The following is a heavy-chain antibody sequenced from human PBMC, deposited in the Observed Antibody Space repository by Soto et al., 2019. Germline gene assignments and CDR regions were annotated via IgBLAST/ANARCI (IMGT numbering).Heavy chain of an antibody. CDR1: GFTFSSYA. J-gene: IGHJ4*02. Sequence: EVQLLESGGGLVQPGGSLRLSCAASGFTFSSYAMTWVRQAPGKGLEWVSAISGSGGSTYYADSVTGRFTISRDNSKNTLYLQMNRLRAEDTAVYYCAKGRLGDYLYYDFWGQGTLVTVSS. CDR3: AKGRLGDYLYYDF. D-gene: IGHD4-17*01. CDR2: ISGSGGST. V-gene: IGHV3-23*01.